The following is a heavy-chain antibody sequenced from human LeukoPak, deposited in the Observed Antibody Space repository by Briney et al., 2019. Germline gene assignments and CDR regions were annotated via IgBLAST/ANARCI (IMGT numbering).Heavy chain of an antibody. CDR3: AKDIYLLDQDILTGSLGGGFDY. J-gene: IGHJ4*02. Sequence: GGSLRLSCAASGFTFDDYAMHWVRQASGKGLEWVSLISGDGGSTYYADSVKGRFTISRDNSKNSLYLQMNSLRTEDTALYYCAKDIYLLDQDILTGSLGGGFDYWGQGTLVTVSS. CDR1: GFTFDDYA. D-gene: IGHD3-9*01. CDR2: ISGDGGST. V-gene: IGHV3-43*02.